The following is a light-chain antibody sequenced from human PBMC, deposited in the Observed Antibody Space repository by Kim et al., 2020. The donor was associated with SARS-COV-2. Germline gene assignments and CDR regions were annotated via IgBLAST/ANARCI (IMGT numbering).Light chain of an antibody. CDR1: SSDIGCYDY. Sequence: QSITISCTGTSSDIGCYDYVSWYQQHPGQVPKLIIYDVNDRPSGVSTRFSGSKSGNTASLTISGLQAEDEADYYCSSFSDSSTQVVFGGGTQLTVL. V-gene: IGLV2-14*03. J-gene: IGLJ2*01. CDR3: SSFSDSSTQVV. CDR2: DVN.